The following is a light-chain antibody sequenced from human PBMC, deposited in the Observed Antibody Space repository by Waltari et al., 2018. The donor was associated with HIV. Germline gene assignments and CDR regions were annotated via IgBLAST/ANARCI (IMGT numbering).Light chain of an antibody. CDR1: ALPKQY. J-gene: IGLJ2*01. CDR3: QSADSRGTYLI. V-gene: IGLV3-25*03. CDR2: KDS. Sequence: SYELTQPPSVSVSPGQTARITCSGDALPKQYVYWYQQKPGQAPVVVKSKDSERPSGIPERFSGSSSGTRVTLTISGVQAEDEADYYCQSADSRGTYLIFGGGTKLTVL.